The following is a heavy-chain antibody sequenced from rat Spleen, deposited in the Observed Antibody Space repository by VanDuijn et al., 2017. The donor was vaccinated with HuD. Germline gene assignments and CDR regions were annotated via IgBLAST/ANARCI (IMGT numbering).Heavy chain of an antibody. CDR1: GFTFNYYW. D-gene: IGHD5-1*01. CDR3: AKDNWEPPYFDY. J-gene: IGHJ2*01. CDR2: ITNAAGKV. V-gene: IGHV5-31*01. Sequence: EVQLVESGGGLVHPGRSLKLSCVTSGFTFNYYWMTWIRQAPGKGLEWVASITNAAGKVYYPDSVKGRFTISRDTAQNTLYLQMNSLRSEDTATYYCAKDNWEPPYFDYWGQGVMVTVSS.